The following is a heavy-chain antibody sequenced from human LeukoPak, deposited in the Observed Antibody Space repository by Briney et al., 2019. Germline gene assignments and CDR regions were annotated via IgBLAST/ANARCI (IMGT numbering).Heavy chain of an antibody. Sequence: GGSLRLSCAASGFTFSSYAMSWVRQAPGKGLEWVSAISGSGGSTYYADSVKGRFTISRGNSKNTLYLQMNSLRAEDTAVYYCANSLVGAVAEGFDPWGQGTLVTVSS. J-gene: IGHJ5*02. CDR1: GFTFSSYA. CDR2: ISGSGGST. CDR3: ANSLVGAVAEGFDP. D-gene: IGHD6-19*01. V-gene: IGHV3-23*01.